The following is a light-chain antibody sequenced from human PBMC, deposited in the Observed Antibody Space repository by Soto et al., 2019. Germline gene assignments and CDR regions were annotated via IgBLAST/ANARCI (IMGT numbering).Light chain of an antibody. Sequence: EIVMTQSPATVSVSPGERATLYCRASQSVGTNLAWYQQKPGQAPSLFIFGASVRATGVPDRFSGSGSGTEFTLSISNLQSEDSAVYYCQQYESWPPLFTFGQGTKVDVK. CDR1: QSVGTN. CDR2: GAS. V-gene: IGKV3-15*01. J-gene: IGKJ2*01. CDR3: QQYESWPPLFT.